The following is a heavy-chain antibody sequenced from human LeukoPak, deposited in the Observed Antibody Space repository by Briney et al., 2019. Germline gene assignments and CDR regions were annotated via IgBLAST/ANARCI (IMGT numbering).Heavy chain of an antibody. CDR1: GYSISSGYY. V-gene: IGHV4-38-2*02. CDR3: AREDGDYVKDC. Sequence: SSETLSLTCAVSGYSISSGYYWGWIRQPPAKGLEWIGSIYDGGNPYYNPSLKSRVTISVDRSKNQFSLKLNSVTAADTAVYYCAREDGDYVKDCWGQGTLVTVSS. CDR2: IYDGGNP. D-gene: IGHD4-17*01. J-gene: IGHJ4*02.